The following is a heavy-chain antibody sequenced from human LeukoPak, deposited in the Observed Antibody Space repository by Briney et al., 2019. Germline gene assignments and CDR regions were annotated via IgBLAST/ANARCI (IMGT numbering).Heavy chain of an antibody. CDR2: IRYDGSDK. V-gene: IGHV3-30*02. CDR1: GFTFSSYG. Sequence: GGSLRLSCAASGFTFSSYGLHWVRQAPGKGLEWVAFIRYDGSDKYYADSVKGRFTISRDNSKNTLYLQMNSLRAEDTAVYYRAKVGGSWDYYYYMDVWGKGTTVTVSS. CDR3: AKVGGSWDYYYYMDV. D-gene: IGHD1-26*01. J-gene: IGHJ6*03.